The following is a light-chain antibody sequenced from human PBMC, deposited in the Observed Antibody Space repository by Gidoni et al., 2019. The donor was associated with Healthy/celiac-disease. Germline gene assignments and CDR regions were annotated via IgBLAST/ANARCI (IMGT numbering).Light chain of an antibody. CDR1: KLGDKY. CDR2: QDS. V-gene: IGLV3-1*01. Sequence: SYELTQPPSVSVSPGHTDRITCSVDKLGDKYACWYQQKPGQSPVLVIYQDSKRPSGIPERFSGSNSGNTATLTISGTQAMDEADYYCQAWDSSTAVVFGGGTKLTVL. J-gene: IGLJ2*01. CDR3: QAWDSSTAVV.